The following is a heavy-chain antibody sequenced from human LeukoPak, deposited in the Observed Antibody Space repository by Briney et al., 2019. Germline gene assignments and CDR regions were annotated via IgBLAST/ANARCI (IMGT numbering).Heavy chain of an antibody. CDR2: IIPIFGTA. Sequence: APVKVSCKASGGTFSSYAISWVRQAPGQGLEWMGGIIPIFGTANYAQKFQGRVTITADKSTSTAYMELSSLRSEDTAVYYCARDNSVEDIAWWFDPWGQGTLVTVSP. CDR1: GGTFSSYA. D-gene: IGHD4-23*01. J-gene: IGHJ5*02. V-gene: IGHV1-69*06. CDR3: ARDNSVEDIAWWFDP.